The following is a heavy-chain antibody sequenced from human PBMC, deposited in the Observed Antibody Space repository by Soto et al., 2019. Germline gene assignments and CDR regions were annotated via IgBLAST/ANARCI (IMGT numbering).Heavy chain of an antibody. V-gene: IGHV1-8*01. CDR3: AREGFITIFGVYGMDV. J-gene: IGHJ6*02. CDR1: GYTFTSYD. D-gene: IGHD3-3*01. Sequence: ASVKVSCKASGYTFTSYDINWVRQATGQGLEWMGWMNPNSGNTGYALKFQGRVTMTRNTSISTAYMELSSLRSEDTAVYYCAREGFITIFGVYGMDVWGQGTTVTVSS. CDR2: MNPNSGNT.